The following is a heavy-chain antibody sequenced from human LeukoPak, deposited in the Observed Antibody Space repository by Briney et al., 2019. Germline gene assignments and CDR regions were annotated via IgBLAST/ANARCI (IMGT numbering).Heavy chain of an antibody. CDR2: ISAFNGET. CDR1: GYTFTSHG. J-gene: IGHJ4*02. D-gene: IGHD3-16*02. CDR3: ARDPSNTSGRYTYFDY. Sequence: ASVKVSCKTYGYTFTSHGISWVRQAPGQGLEWMGWISAFNGETHYAQNLQGRVTTTTDTSTSTAYMELRSLRSDDTAVYYCARDPSNTSGRYTYFDYWGQGTLVTVSS. V-gene: IGHV1-18*01.